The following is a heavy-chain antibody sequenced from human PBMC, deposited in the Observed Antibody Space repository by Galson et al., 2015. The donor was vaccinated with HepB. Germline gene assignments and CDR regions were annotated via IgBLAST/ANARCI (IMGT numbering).Heavy chain of an antibody. Sequence: SLRLSCAASGFAFSSYGMHWVRQAPGKGLEWVAVIWYDGSNKYYADSVKGRFTISRDNSKNTLYLQMNSLRAEDTAVYYCARELVGGLFDIWGQGTMVTVSS. CDR2: IWYDGSNK. D-gene: IGHD2-15*01. V-gene: IGHV3-33*01. J-gene: IGHJ3*02. CDR3: ARELVGGLFDI. CDR1: GFAFSSYG.